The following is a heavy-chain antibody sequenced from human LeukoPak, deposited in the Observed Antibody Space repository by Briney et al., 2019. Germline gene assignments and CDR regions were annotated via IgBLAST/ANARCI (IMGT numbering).Heavy chain of an antibody. V-gene: IGHV3-15*01. D-gene: IGHD1-26*01. Sequence: GGSLRLSCAASGFTFSNAWMSWVRQAPGKGLEWVGRIKSKTDGGTTDYAAPVKGRFTISRDDSKNTLYLQMNSLKTEDTAVYYCTTEGGSYREWNFDYWGQGTLVTVSS. CDR2: IKSKTDGGTT. CDR3: TTEGGSYREWNFDY. CDR1: GFTFSNAW. J-gene: IGHJ4*02.